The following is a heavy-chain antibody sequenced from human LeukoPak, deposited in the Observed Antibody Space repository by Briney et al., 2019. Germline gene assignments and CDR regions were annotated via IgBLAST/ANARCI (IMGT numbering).Heavy chain of an antibody. Sequence: ASVKVSCKASGGTFSSYAISWVRQAPGQGLEWMGGIIPIFGTANYAQQFQGRVTITADESTSTAYMELSSLRSEDTAVYYCARVLGNWNLEGSAEYFQHWGQGTLVTVSS. D-gene: IGHD1-1*01. CDR3: ARVLGNWNLEGSAEYFQH. CDR1: GGTFSSYA. V-gene: IGHV1-69*13. CDR2: IIPIFGTA. J-gene: IGHJ1*01.